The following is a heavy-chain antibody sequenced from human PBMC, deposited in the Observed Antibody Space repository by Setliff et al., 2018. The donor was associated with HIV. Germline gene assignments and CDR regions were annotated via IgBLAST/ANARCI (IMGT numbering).Heavy chain of an antibody. Sequence: SETLSLTCTVSGGSISSGSYYWSWIRQPAGKGLEWIGRIWTSGSTNYNPSLKSRVTISVDTSKNQFSLKLSSVAAADTAVYYCARGTGSYGSDYWGQGTLVTVSS. J-gene: IGHJ4*02. CDR2: IWTSGST. D-gene: IGHD5-18*01. CDR3: ARGTGSYGSDY. V-gene: IGHV4-61*02. CDR1: GGSISSGSYY.